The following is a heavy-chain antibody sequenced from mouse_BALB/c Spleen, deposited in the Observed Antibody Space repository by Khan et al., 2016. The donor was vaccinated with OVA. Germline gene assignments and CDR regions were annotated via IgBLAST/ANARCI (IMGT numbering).Heavy chain of an antibody. CDR2: IWSGGST. J-gene: IGHJ3*01. CDR1: GFSLSNYG. CDR3: ARGGLPFAF. Sequence: QVQLQQSGPGLVQPSQSLSITCTVSGFSLSNYGVHWVRQSPGKGLEWLGVIWSGGSTDFNAAFISRMNISKDNSKSQVFFKMNSLQTNDSAIYYCARGGLPFAFWGQGTLVTVSA. D-gene: IGHD2-13*01. V-gene: IGHV2-2*02.